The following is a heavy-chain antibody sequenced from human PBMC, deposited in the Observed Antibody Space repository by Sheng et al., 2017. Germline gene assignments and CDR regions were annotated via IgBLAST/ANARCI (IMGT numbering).Heavy chain of an antibody. CDR1: GGSISSYY. J-gene: IGHJ5*02. Sequence: QVQLQESGPGLVKPSETLSLTCTVSGGSISSYYWSWIRQPPGKGLEWIGYIYYSGSTNYNPSLKSRVTISVDTSKNQFSLKLSSVTAADTAVYYCARERGSEQQQRGYNWFDPWGQGTLVTVSS. V-gene: IGHV4-59*01. D-gene: IGHD6-13*01. CDR2: IYYSGST. CDR3: ARERGSEQQQRGYNWFDP.